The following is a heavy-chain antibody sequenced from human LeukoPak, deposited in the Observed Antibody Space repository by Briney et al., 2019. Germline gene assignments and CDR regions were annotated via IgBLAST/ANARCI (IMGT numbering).Heavy chain of an antibody. Sequence: SETLSLTCALYGGSFSSYSWSWTWIRQTPEKGLEWIGEIIEKGNANYNPSLKSRVTIDLDTSKNRFSLKLTSMTAADTAMYYCARGYYPPRWYFDLWGRGTLVTVSS. V-gene: IGHV4-34*01. CDR1: GGSFSSYS. CDR3: ARGYYPPRWYFDL. J-gene: IGHJ2*01. CDR2: IIEKGNA. D-gene: IGHD3-10*01.